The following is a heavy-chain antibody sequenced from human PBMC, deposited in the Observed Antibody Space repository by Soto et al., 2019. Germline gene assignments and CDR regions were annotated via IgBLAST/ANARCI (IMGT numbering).Heavy chain of an antibody. CDR2: IIPIFGTA. V-gene: IGHV1-69*06. CDR1: GGTFSSYA. J-gene: IGHJ2*01. Sequence: ASVKVSCKASGGTFSSYAISWVRQAPGQGLEWMGGIIPIFGTANYAQKFQGRVTITADKSTSTAYMELSSLRSEDTAVYYCARGWAAAVHWYFDLWGRGTLVTVSS. CDR3: ARGWAAAVHWYFDL. D-gene: IGHD6-13*01.